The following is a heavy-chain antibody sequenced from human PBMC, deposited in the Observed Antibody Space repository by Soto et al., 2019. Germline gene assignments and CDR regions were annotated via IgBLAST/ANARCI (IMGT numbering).Heavy chain of an antibody. V-gene: IGHV4-39*01. D-gene: IGHD3-3*01. Sequence: QLQLQESGPGLVKPSETLSLTCTVSGGSLTTTNYYWGWIRRPPGKGLEWIGSIYYTGSPYNHPSLQSRVSMSVETPKNQFSLKLSSVTAADTAVYYCARLLHDSRGYYYFDYWGQGTLVTVSS. CDR3: ARLLHDSRGYYYFDY. CDR1: GGSLTTTNYY. J-gene: IGHJ4*02. CDR2: IYYTGSP.